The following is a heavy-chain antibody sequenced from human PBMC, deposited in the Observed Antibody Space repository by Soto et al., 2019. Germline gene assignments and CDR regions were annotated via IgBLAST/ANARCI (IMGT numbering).Heavy chain of an antibody. V-gene: IGHV4-4*07. CDR3: ARASQCKSYFDCFAWLDY. CDR1: SDSISGLY. D-gene: IGHD3-9*01. CDR2: IYSSGET. J-gene: IGHJ4*02. Sequence: QVQRQESGPGLVRPSETLSLTCTFSSDSISGLYWTWIRQPAGKGLEWIGRIYSSGETNYNPSLTGRVIMSLDTSKNQFSLNLTSVTAADTAVYYCARASQCKSYFDCFAWLDYWGQGTLVTVSS.